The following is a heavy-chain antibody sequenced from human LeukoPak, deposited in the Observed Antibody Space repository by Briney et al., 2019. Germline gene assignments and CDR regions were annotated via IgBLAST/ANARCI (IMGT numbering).Heavy chain of an antibody. CDR3: ATEGTIFGGEFDY. CDR2: VDHEAGET. J-gene: IGHJ4*02. V-gene: IGHV1-69-2*01. CDR1: GLGFTDYY. D-gene: IGHD3-3*01. Sequence: SCKVSGLGFTDYYMRWVQQAPGEGLEWMGLVDHEAGETIYAEKIQGRVTITADTSTDTAYMELSSLRSEDTAVYYCATEGTIFGGEFDYWGQGTLVTASS.